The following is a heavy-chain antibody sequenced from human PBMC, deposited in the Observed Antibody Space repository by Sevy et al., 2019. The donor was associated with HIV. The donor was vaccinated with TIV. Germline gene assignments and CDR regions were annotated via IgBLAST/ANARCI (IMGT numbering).Heavy chain of an antibody. Sequence: EGSLRLSCEASGFTVSGNYMAWVHLAPGKELEWVSLIYSGGSTYYADSVKGRFTISRDNAKNTLYLQMNPLRAEDTSVSFCARDRYYDASAYYYYYYGMDVWGQGTTVTVSS. V-gene: IGHV3-66*01. CDR3: ARDRYYDASAYYYYYYGMDV. CDR1: GFTVSGNY. J-gene: IGHJ6*02. CDR2: IYSGGST. D-gene: IGHD3-22*01.